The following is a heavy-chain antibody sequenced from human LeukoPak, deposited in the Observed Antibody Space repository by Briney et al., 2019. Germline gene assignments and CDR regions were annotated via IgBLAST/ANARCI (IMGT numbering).Heavy chain of an antibody. Sequence: PGGSPRLSCAASGFTFSSYSMNWVRQAPGNGLEWVSSISSSSSYIYYADSVKGRFTISRDNAKNSLYLQMNILSADDTAVYYCVRDHQPEVPKSDSSPSAWGQGTVVTVSS. CDR3: VRDHQPEVPKSDSSPSA. CDR1: GFTFSSYS. D-gene: IGHD2-2*01. J-gene: IGHJ5*02. CDR2: ISSSSSYI. V-gene: IGHV3-21*01.